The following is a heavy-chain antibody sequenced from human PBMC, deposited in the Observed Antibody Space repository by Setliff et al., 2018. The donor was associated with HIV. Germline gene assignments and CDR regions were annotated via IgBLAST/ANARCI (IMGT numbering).Heavy chain of an antibody. CDR2: IYSTGNT. V-gene: IGHV4-61*09. J-gene: IGHJ4*02. CDR1: GGSISSGTYY. D-gene: IGHD3-22*01. Sequence: PSETLSLTCTVSGGSISSGTYYCGWIRQPAGKGLEWIGHIYSTGNTNYNSSLKSRVTMSIETSKNQFSLKLTSVTAADTAVYYCARDDDKLFDYWGQGALVTVSS. CDR3: ARDDDKLFDY.